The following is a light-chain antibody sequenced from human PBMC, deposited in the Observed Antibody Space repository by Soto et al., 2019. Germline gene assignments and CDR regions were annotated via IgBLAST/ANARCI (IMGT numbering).Light chain of an antibody. J-gene: IGLJ1*01. Sequence: QSVLTQPASASGSPGQSVTISCTGTSSDVGAYNYVSWYQQLPGEAPKLMIYEVAKRPSGVSDRFSGSKSGETASLTVSGLQAEDEADYFCSSDAGSSTLYVFGTGPKVTLL. CDR3: SSDAGSSTLYV. CDR1: SSDVGAYNY. V-gene: IGLV2-8*01. CDR2: EVA.